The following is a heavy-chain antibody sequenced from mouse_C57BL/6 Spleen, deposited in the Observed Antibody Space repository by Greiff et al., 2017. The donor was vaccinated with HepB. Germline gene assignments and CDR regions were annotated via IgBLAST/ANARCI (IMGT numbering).Heavy chain of an antibody. V-gene: IGHV2-2*01. CDR1: GFSLTSYG. D-gene: IGHD4-1*01. CDR3: ARNSLTGTDWYFDV. J-gene: IGHJ1*03. CDR2: IWSGGST. Sequence: VQLKESGPGLVQPSQSLSITCTVSGFSLTSYGVHWVRQSPGKGLEWLGVIWSGGSTDYNAAFISRLSISKDNSKSQVFFKMNSLQADDTAIYYCARNSLTGTDWYFDVWGTGTTVTVSS.